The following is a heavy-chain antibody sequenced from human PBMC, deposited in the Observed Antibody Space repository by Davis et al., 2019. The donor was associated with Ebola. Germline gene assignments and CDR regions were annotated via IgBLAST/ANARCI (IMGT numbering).Heavy chain of an antibody. CDR2: ISAYNGNT. CDR1: GYTFTSYG. V-gene: IGHV1-18*01. Sequence: AASVKVSCKASGYTFTSYGISWVRQAPGQGLEWMGWISAYNGNTNYAQKLQGRVTMTTDTSTSTAYMELRSLRSEGTAVYYCARAGYYYGSGSYLAGFDPWGQGTLVTVSS. D-gene: IGHD3-10*01. J-gene: IGHJ5*02. CDR3: ARAGYYYGSGSYLAGFDP.